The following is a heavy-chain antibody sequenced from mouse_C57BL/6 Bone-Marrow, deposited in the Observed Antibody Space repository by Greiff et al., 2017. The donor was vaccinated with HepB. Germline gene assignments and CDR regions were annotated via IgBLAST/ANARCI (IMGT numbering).Heavy chain of an antibody. J-gene: IGHJ2*01. CDR1: GYSITSGYY. CDR3: ARDLDYYGFDY. D-gene: IGHD1-1*01. V-gene: IGHV3-6*01. Sequence: EVKLMESGPGLVKPSQSLSLTCSVTGYSITSGYYWNWIRQFPGNKLEWMGYISYDGSNNYNPSLKNRISITRDTSKNQFFLKLNSVTTEDTATYYCARDLDYYGFDYWGQGTTLTVSS. CDR2: ISYDGSN.